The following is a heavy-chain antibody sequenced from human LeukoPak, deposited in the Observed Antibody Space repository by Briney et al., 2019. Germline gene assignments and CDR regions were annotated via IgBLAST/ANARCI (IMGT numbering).Heavy chain of an antibody. CDR3: ATLNTSGWYFDY. Sequence: KPSETPSLTCTVSGGSISSSRYYWGWLRQPPGKGLEWIGSIYYSGSTNYNPSLKSRLTISVDTSKNQFSLKLGSVTAADAAVYYCATLNTSGWYFDYWGQGTLVTVSS. D-gene: IGHD6-19*01. CDR2: IYYSGST. J-gene: IGHJ4*02. V-gene: IGHV4-39*01. CDR1: GGSISSSRYY.